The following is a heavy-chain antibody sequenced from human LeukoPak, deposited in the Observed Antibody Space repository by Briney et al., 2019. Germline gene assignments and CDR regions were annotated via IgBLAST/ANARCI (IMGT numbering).Heavy chain of an antibody. V-gene: IGHV4-59*01. Sequence: SETLSLTCTVSGGSISSYYWSWIRQPPGKGLEWIGYIYYSGSTNYNPSLKSRVTISVDTSKNQFSLKLHSVTASDTAVYYCARGGGTYGMDVWGQGTTVTVSS. D-gene: IGHD3-16*01. CDR2: IYYSGST. CDR1: GGSISSYY. J-gene: IGHJ6*02. CDR3: ARGGGTYGMDV.